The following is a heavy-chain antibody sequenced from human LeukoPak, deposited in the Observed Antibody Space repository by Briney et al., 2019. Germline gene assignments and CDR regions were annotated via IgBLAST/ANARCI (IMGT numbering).Heavy chain of an antibody. J-gene: IGHJ4*02. D-gene: IGHD5-18*01. CDR3: ARADTTHPYYFDY. Sequence: GGSLRLSCAASGFAFSSYSMNWVRQAPGKGLEWVSSISSSRSYIYYADSVKGRFTISRDNAKNSLYLQVNSLRAEDTAVYYCARADTTHPYYFDYWGQGTLVTVSS. CDR1: GFAFSSYS. V-gene: IGHV3-21*01. CDR2: ISSSRSYI.